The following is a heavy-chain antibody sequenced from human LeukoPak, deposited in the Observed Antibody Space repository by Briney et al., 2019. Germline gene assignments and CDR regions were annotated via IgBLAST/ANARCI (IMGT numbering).Heavy chain of an antibody. J-gene: IGHJ4*02. Sequence: GGSLRLSCAASGFTFSSYSMNWVRQAPGKGLEWVSSISSSSSYIYYADSVKGRFTISRDNAKNSLYLQMSSLRAEDTAVYYCARGFYDSSALDYWGQGTLVTVSS. V-gene: IGHV3-21*01. CDR3: ARGFYDSSALDY. CDR1: GFTFSSYS. D-gene: IGHD3-22*01. CDR2: ISSSSSYI.